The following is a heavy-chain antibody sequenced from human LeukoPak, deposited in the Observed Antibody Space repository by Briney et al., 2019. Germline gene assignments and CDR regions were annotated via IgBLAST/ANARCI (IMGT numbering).Heavy chain of an antibody. D-gene: IGHD5-24*01. V-gene: IGHV1-69*05. CDR2: IIPIFGTA. CDR1: GGTFSSYA. Sequence: ASVKVSCKASGGTFSSYAISWVRQAPGQGLEWMGGIIPIFGTANYAQKFQGRVTITTDESTSTAYMELSSLRSEDTAVYYCARALERWLRSSRTYYFDYWGQGTLVTVSS. CDR3: ARALERWLRSSRTYYFDY. J-gene: IGHJ4*02.